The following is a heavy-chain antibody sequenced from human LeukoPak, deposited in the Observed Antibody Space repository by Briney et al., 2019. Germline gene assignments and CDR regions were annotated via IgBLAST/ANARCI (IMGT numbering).Heavy chain of an antibody. D-gene: IGHD5-12*01. CDR1: GFSFSTYT. CDR2: ISSSSSTI. V-gene: IGHV3-48*01. Sequence: GGSLRLSCAASGFSFSTYTMNWVRQAPGKGLDWVSYISSSSSTIYYADSVKGRFTIPRDNANNSLYLQMNSLRAEDTAVYYCARDMGIVATGDFDYWGQGTLVTVSS. J-gene: IGHJ4*02. CDR3: ARDMGIVATGDFDY.